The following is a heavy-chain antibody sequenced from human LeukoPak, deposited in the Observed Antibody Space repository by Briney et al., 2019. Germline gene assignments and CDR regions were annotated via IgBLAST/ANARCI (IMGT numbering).Heavy chain of an antibody. CDR3: ARSKGQAVTAIPFDY. V-gene: IGHV4-34*01. D-gene: IGHD2-21*02. CDR2: INHSGST. Sequence: SETLSLTRAVYGGSFSGYYWSWIRQPPGKGLEWIGEINHSGSTNYNPSLKSRVTISVDTSKNQFSLKLSSVTAADTAVYYCARSKGQAVTAIPFDYWGQGTLVTVSS. J-gene: IGHJ4*02. CDR1: GGSFSGYY.